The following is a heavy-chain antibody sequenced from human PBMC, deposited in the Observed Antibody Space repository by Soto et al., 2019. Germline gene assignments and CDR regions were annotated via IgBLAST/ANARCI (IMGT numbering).Heavy chain of an antibody. D-gene: IGHD3-3*01. CDR2: IRSKANSYAT. Sequence: EVQLVESGGGLVQPGGSLKLSCAASGFTFSGSAMHWVRQASGKGLEWVGRIRSKANSYATAYAASVKGRFTISRDDSKNTAYLQMNSLKTEDTAVYYCTRRGFVDDFWSGTNDAFDIWGQGTMVTVSS. J-gene: IGHJ3*02. CDR3: TRRGFVDDFWSGTNDAFDI. CDR1: GFTFSGSA. V-gene: IGHV3-73*02.